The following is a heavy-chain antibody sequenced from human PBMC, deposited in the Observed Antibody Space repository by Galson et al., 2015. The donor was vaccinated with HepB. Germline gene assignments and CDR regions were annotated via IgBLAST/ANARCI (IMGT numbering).Heavy chain of an antibody. CDR3: ANYLAVPSDFEY. D-gene: IGHD2-2*01. J-gene: IGHJ4*02. CDR2: IYHNGLS. Sequence: WTWVRQPPGKGLEWIGQIYHNGLSKYNPSLKSRVTISVDKSQKQFSLKLNSVTAADTAVYFCANYLAVPSDFEYWGQGTLVTVSS. V-gene: IGHV4-4*01.